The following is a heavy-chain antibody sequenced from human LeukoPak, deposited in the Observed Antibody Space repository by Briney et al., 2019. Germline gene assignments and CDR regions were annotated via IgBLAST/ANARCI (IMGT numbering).Heavy chain of an antibody. CDR2: IYYSGST. V-gene: IGHV4-39*07. Sequence: SETLSLTCTVSGDSISSSSYYWGWIRQPPGKGLEWIGNIYYSGSTYYNPSLKSRVTMSVDTSKNQFSLKVSSVTAADTAVYYCARVFDSGSQAYFYYMDVWGKGTTVTIFS. D-gene: IGHD3-10*01. J-gene: IGHJ6*03. CDR3: ARVFDSGSQAYFYYMDV. CDR1: GDSISSSSYY.